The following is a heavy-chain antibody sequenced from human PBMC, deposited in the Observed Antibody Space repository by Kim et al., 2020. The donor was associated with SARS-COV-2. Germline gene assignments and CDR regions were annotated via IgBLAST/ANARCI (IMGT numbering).Heavy chain of an antibody. Sequence: SETLSLTCTVSGGSVSSGGYYWSWIRQHPGKGLEWIGYIYYSGSTYYNPSLESRVTMSVDTSQNQFSLKLSSVTAADTALYYCAGGDGYSYVYWGQGTLVTVSS. CDR1: GGSVSSGGYY. V-gene: IGHV4-31*03. CDR3: AGGDGYSYVY. CDR2: IYYSGST. D-gene: IGHD5-18*01. J-gene: IGHJ4*02.